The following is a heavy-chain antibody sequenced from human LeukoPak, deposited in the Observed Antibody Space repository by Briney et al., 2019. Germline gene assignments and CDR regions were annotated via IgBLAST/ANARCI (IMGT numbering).Heavy chain of an antibody. CDR2: ISGSGGTT. CDR3: AKRSGTSVTGTRTYFDY. V-gene: IGHV3-23*01. Sequence: LPGGSLRLSCAASGFTFSSYAMSWVRQAPGKGLEWVSIISGSGGTTYYADSVKGRFTISRDNSKNTVYLQMNSLRAEDTAVYYCAKRSGTSVTGTRTYFDYWGQGTLVTVSS. J-gene: IGHJ4*02. CDR1: GFTFSSYA. D-gene: IGHD2-8*02.